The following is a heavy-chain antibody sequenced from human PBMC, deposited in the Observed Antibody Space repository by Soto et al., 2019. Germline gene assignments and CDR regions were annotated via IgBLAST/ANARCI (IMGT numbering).Heavy chain of an antibody. V-gene: IGHV3-23*01. CDR1: GFTFSSYA. D-gene: IGHD2-21*01. J-gene: IGHJ4*02. CDR3: ATVIVLRGGGCSYFDY. CDR2: IGGSGGST. Sequence: EVQLLESGGGLVQPGGSLRLSCAASGFTFSSYAMTWVRQAPGKGLEWVSAIGGSGGSTYYADSMKGRFTISRDNSKNTLYLQLNSLRAEDTAVYYCATVIVLRGGGCSYFDYWGQGTLVTVSS.